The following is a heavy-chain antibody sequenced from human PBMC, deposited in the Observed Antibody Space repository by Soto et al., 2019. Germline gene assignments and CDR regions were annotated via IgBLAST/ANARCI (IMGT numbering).Heavy chain of an antibody. CDR2: VKSKTDGGTI. CDR3: IGTYSGSSMRFDY. Sequence: EVQLVESGGGLVKPGGSLRLSCAASGFTFSNAWMTWVRQAPGKGLEWVGRVKSKTDGGTIDYAAPVQDRFTISRDDSKKTLYLQMNSLKTEDTAVYYCIGTYSGSSMRFDYWGQGTLVTVSS. CDR1: GFTFSNAW. V-gene: IGHV3-15*01. D-gene: IGHD5-12*01. J-gene: IGHJ4*02.